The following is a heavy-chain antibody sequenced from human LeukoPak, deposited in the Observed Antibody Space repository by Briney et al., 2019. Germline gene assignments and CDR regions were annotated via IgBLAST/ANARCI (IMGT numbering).Heavy chain of an antibody. V-gene: IGHV4-59*01. Sequence: AETLSLTCTVSGGSISSYYWSWIRQPPGKGLEWIGYIYYSGSTNYNPSLKSRVTISVDASKNQFSLKLSSVTAADTAVYYCARSHSVWTSFDYWGQGTLVTVSS. D-gene: IGHD3/OR15-3a*01. J-gene: IGHJ4*02. CDR2: IYYSGST. CDR1: GGSISSYY. CDR3: ARSHSVWTSFDY.